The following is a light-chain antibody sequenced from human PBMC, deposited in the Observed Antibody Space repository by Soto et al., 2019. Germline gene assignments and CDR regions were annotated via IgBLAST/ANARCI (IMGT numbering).Light chain of an antibody. CDR3: LQDYNYPRT. V-gene: IGKV1-6*01. Sequence: AIQMTQSPSSLSASVGDRVTITCRSSQGIRTELGWYQQKPGKAPKLLIYGASSLQSEVPSRFSGSGSGTDFTLTISSLQTEDFETYYCLQDYNYPRTFGQGTKV. CDR2: GAS. CDR1: QGIRTE. J-gene: IGKJ1*01.